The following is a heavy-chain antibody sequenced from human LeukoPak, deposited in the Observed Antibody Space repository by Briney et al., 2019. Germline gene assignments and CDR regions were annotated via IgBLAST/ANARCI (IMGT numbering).Heavy chain of an antibody. V-gene: IGHV3-48*01. D-gene: IGHD4-17*01. CDR3: ARGVRVTVTTLDY. J-gene: IGHJ4*02. CDR2: ISSSSSTI. CDR1: VFTFSSYS. Sequence: GESLILSCAASVFTFSSYSMTWVRQAPGKGLEWVSYISSSSSTIYYADSVKGRFTISRDNAKNSLYLKMNSLRAEDTAVYYCARGVRVTVTTLDYWGQGTLVTVSS.